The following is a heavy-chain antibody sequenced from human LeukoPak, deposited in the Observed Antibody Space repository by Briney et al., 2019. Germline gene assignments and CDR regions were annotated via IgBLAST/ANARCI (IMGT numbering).Heavy chain of an antibody. Sequence: ASVKVSCKASGYTFTSYYMHWVRQAPGQGLEWMGIINPSGGSTSYAQKFQGRVTMTRDTSTSTVYMELSSLRSEDTAVYYCASLLNYSSGWYDPSGMDVWGQGTTATVSS. CDR1: GYTFTSYY. CDR2: INPSGGST. J-gene: IGHJ6*02. V-gene: IGHV1-46*01. CDR3: ASLLNYSSGWYDPSGMDV. D-gene: IGHD6-19*01.